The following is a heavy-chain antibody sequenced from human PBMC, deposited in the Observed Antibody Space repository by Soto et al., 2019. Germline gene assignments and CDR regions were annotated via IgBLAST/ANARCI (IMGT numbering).Heavy chain of an antibody. CDR3: ARMARLYSSSWRENDY. J-gene: IGHJ4*02. CDR1: GGTFRSYA. CDR2: IIPIFGTA. V-gene: IGHV1-69*06. Sequence: SVKVSCKASGGTFRSYAISWVLQAPGQGLEWMGGIIPIFGTANYAQKFQGRVTITADKSTSTAYMELSSLRSEDTAVYYCARMARLYSSSWRENDYWGQGTLVTVSS. D-gene: IGHD6-13*01.